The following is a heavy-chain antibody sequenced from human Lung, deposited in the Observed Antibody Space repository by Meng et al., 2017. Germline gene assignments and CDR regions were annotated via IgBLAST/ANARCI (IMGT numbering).Heavy chain of an antibody. CDR3: ARGPTTMAHDFDY. Sequence: WRSVLFNPSQTLSLPCVFSGGSVSYYYWSWIRQPPGKGLDGIREINHSGSTNYNPSLESRATISVDTSQNNLSLKLSSVTAADSAVYYCARGPTTMAHDFDYWGQGTLVTVSS. CDR1: GGSVSYYY. V-gene: IGHV4-34*01. CDR2: INHSGST. J-gene: IGHJ4*02. D-gene: IGHD4-11*01.